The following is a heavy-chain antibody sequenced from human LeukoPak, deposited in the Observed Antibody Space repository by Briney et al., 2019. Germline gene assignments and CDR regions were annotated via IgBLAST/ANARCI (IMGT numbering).Heavy chain of an antibody. CDR1: GFTFSSYA. CDR2: ISGSGGST. Sequence: GGSLRLSCAASGFTFSSYAMSWVRQAPGKGLEWVSAISGSGGSTYYADSVKGRFTISRDNSKNTLYLQMNSLRAEDTAVYYCAKNSRSSGYYRNSLFDYWGQGTLVTVSS. D-gene: IGHD3-22*01. J-gene: IGHJ4*02. V-gene: IGHV3-23*01. CDR3: AKNSRSSGYYRNSLFDY.